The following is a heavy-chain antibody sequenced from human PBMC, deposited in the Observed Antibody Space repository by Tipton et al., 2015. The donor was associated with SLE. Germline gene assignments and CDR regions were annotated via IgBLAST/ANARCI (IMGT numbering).Heavy chain of an antibody. CDR3: VNHPLGG. D-gene: IGHD1-14*01. Sequence: SLRLSCAASGFTFSSYAMSWVRQAPGKGLEWVANIKQDGSEKYYVDSVKGRFTISRDNAKNSLYLQMNSLRAEDTAVYYCVNHPLGGWGQGTMVTVSS. CDR1: GFTFSSYA. J-gene: IGHJ3*01. V-gene: IGHV3-7*01. CDR2: IKQDGSEK.